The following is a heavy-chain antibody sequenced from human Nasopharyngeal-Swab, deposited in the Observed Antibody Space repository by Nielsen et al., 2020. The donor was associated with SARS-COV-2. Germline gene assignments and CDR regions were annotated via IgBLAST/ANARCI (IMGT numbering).Heavy chain of an antibody. D-gene: IGHD4-17*01. V-gene: IGHV3-21*06. CDR3: VRGSYGHYDS. CDR1: GCTLSRYT. CDR2: ISPTSDYI. J-gene: IGHJ5*01. Sequence: GESLNIYWAASGCTLSRYTMNWVRQAPGKGPEWVSSISPTSDYIYYAESVKGRFTISRDNAKSSLFLQMNSLRAEETAIYYCVRGSYGHYDSWGQGALITVSS.